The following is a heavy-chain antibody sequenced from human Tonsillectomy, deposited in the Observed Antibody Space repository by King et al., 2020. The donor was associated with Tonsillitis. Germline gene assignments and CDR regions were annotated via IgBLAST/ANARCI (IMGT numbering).Heavy chain of an antibody. Sequence: QLVQSGGGLVQPGGSLRLSCAASGFTFYTHWMTWVRQAPGKGLEWVANIKHYGTEIYYVDSVKGRFTISRDNAKNSLYLQMNSLRVEDTAVYYCARVKSRPGTWTYYFDYWGRGTLVTVSS. CDR1: GFTFYTHW. CDR2: IKHYGTEI. D-gene: IGHD1-1*01. CDR3: ARVKSRPGTWTYYFDY. V-gene: IGHV3-7*01. J-gene: IGHJ4*02.